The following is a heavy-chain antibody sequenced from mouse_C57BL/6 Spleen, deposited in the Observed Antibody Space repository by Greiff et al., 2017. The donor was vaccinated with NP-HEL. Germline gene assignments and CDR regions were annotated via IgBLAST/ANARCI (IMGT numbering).Heavy chain of an antibody. J-gene: IGHJ1*03. D-gene: IGHD1-1*01. CDR1: GYTFTGYW. Sequence: QVQLQQSGAELMKPGASVKLSCKATGYTFTGYWIEWVKQRPGHGLEWIGEILPGSGSTNYNEKFKGNAPLTADPSSNPASMQLSSLTADDSAIYYGARGSTTVVPYWYFDVWGTGTTVTVSS. CDR2: ILPGSGST. CDR3: ARGSTTVVPYWYFDV. V-gene: IGHV1-9*01.